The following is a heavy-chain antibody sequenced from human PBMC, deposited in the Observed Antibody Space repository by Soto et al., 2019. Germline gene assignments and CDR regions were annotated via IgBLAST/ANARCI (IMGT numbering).Heavy chain of an antibody. D-gene: IGHD6-19*01. V-gene: IGHV4-39*01. CDR2: IYYSGST. J-gene: IGHJ1*01. Sequence: PSETLSLTCTVSGGSISSSSYYWGWIRQPPGKGLEWIGSIYYSGSTYYNPSLKSRVTISVDTSKNQFSLKLSSVTAADTAVYYCASIGEQWRQGYFQHWGQGTLVTVSS. CDR1: GGSISSSSYY. CDR3: ASIGEQWRQGYFQH.